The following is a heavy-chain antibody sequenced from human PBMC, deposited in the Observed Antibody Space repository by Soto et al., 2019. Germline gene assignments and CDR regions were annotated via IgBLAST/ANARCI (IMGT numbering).Heavy chain of an antibody. J-gene: IGHJ6*02. CDR1: GGTFSSYA. CDR2: IIPIFGTA. V-gene: IGHV1-69*13. D-gene: IGHD3-22*01. Sequence: VASVKVSCKASGGTFSSYAISWVRQAPGQGLEWMGGIIPIFGTANYAQKFQGRVTITADESTSTAYMELSSLRSEDTAVYYCARDSPFGSGYADYYYYYGMDVWGQGTTVTVSS. CDR3: ARDSPFGSGYADYYYYYGMDV.